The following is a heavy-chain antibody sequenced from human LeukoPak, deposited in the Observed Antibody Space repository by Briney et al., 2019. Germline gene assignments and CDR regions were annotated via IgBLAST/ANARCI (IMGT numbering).Heavy chain of an antibody. J-gene: IGHJ4*02. CDR2: ISTSSNSI. D-gene: IGHD6-13*01. V-gene: IGHV3-21*01. CDR3: ASWYGGY. CDR1: GLTFTGFT. Sequence: GGSLRLTCAASGLTFTGFTMNWVRQAPGKGLEWVSSISTSSNSIYYADSVKGRFTISRDNAKNSLFLQMNSLRAEDTAVYYCASWYGGYWGPGTLVTVSS.